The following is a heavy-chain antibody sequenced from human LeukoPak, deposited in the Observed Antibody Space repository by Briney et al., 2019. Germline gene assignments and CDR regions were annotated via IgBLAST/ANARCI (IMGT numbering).Heavy chain of an antibody. V-gene: IGHV4-30-4*08. J-gene: IGHJ4*02. Sequence: TSETLSLTCTVSGGSICSGDYYWSWIRQPPGKGLEWIGYIYYSGSTYYNPSLKSRVTISVDTSKNQFSLKLSSVTAADTAVYYCARSFGVVLDYWGQGTLVTVSS. CDR3: ARSFGVVLDY. D-gene: IGHD3-3*01. CDR2: IYYSGST. CDR1: GGSICSGDYY.